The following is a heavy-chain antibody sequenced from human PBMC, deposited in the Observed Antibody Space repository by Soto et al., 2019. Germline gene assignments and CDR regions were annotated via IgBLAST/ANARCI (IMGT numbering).Heavy chain of an antibody. Sequence: GGTLKLSCAASGFTFSSYAIHWVRHTPDKGQEWVAVISYDGGDKYYADSVKGRFTISRDNSKNTLYLQIDSLRAEDTSVYYSVFEFSLGVAARGSWGQGMLV. J-gene: IGHJ4*02. CDR3: VFEFSLGVAARGS. CDR1: GFTFSSYA. V-gene: IGHV3-30-3*01. D-gene: IGHD3-16*01. CDR2: ISYDGGDK.